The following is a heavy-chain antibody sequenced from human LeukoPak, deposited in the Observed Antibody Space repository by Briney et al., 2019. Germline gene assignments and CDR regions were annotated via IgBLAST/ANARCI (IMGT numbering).Heavy chain of an antibody. CDR2: IYSGYST. D-gene: IGHD3-9*01. V-gene: IGHV3-53*01. J-gene: IGHJ3*02. CDR3: ARGAYDILTGYRSLNAFDI. Sequence: GGSLRLSCAASGFTVSSNYMNWVRQAPGKELEWVSVIYSGYSTYYADSVKGRFTISRDNSKNTLYLLMNSLRAEDTAMYYCARGAYDILTGYRSLNAFDIWGQGTMVTVSS. CDR1: GFTVSSNY.